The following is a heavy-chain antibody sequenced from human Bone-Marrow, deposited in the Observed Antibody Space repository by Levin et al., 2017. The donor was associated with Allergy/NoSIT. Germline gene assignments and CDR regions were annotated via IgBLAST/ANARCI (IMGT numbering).Heavy chain of an antibody. J-gene: IGHJ5*02. V-gene: IGHV1-18*01. D-gene: IGHD2-15*01. CDR1: GYTFTDYG. CDR3: ARRYCSGGSCYLDP. Sequence: VASVKVSCKASGYTFTDYGISWVRQGQAPGQGLELMGWINTKNFNTNYVQKFQGRFTMTTETSTSTAYMELRSLRSDDTAVYYCARRYCSGGSCYLDPWGQGTLVTVSS. CDR2: INTKNFNT.